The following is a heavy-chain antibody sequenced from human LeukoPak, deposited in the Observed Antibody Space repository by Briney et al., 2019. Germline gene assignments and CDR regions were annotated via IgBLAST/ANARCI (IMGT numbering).Heavy chain of an antibody. CDR1: GGSFSGYY. D-gene: IGHD3-22*01. Sequence: SETLSLTCAVYGGSFSGYYWSWIRQPPGKGLEWIGEINHSGSTNYNPSLKSRVTISVDTSKNQFSLKLNSVTAADTAVYYCARDSSGYARWGQGTLVTVSS. J-gene: IGHJ4*02. CDR3: ARDSSGYAR. V-gene: IGHV4-34*01. CDR2: INHSGST.